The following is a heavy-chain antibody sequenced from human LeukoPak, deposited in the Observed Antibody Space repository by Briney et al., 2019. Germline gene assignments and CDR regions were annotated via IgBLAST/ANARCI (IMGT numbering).Heavy chain of an antibody. CDR1: GFTFDDYA. CDR2: ISWNSGSI. CDR3: AKASTYYYDSSGYPTLVRRDDAFDI. D-gene: IGHD3-22*01. Sequence: GGSLRLSCAASGFTFDDYAMHWVRQAPGKGLEWVSGISWNSGSIGYADSVKGRFTISRDNAKNSLYLQMNSLRAEDTALYFCAKASTYYYDSSGYPTLVRRDDAFDIWGQGTMVTVSS. J-gene: IGHJ3*02. V-gene: IGHV3-9*01.